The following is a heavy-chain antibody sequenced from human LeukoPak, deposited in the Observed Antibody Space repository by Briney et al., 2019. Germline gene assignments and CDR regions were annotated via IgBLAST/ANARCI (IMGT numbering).Heavy chain of an antibody. CDR2: INHSGST. D-gene: IGHD2-2*01. CDR3: ARGRGVPAAPPRDGWRTKYGMDV. CDR1: GGSFSGYY. Sequence: SETLSLTCAVYGGSFSGYYWSWIRQPPGKGLEWIGEINHSGSTNYNPSLKSRVTISVDTSKNQFSLKLSSVTAADTAVYYCARGRGVPAAPPRDGWRTKYGMDVWGKGTTVTVSS. V-gene: IGHV4-34*01. J-gene: IGHJ6*04.